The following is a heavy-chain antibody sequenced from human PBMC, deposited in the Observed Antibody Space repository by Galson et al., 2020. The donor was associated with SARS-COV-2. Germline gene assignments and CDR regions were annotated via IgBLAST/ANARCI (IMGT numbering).Heavy chain of an antibody. CDR2: IYTSGST. D-gene: IGHD2-2*01. CDR1: GGSISSYY. Sequence: SATLSLTCTVSGGSISSYYWSWIRQPAGKGLEWIGRIYTSGSTNYNPSLKSRVTMSVDTSKNQFSLKLSSVTAADTAVYYCARDTVDCSSTSCPYWYFDLWGRGTLVTVSS. CDR3: ARDTVDCSSTSCPYWYFDL. J-gene: IGHJ2*01. V-gene: IGHV4-4*07.